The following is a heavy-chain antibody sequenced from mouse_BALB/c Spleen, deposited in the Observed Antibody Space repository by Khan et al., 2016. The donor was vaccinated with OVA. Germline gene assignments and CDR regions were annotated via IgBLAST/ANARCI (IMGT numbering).Heavy chain of an antibody. V-gene: IGHV2-6-1*01. Sequence: QVQLQESGPGLVAPSQSLSITCTISGFSLTNYGVHWVRQPPGKGLEWLVVIWSDGSTTYNSALKSRLTISKDNSKSQVFLKMNSLQTDDTAMYFCARQPCDHDNVMDYWGQGTSVTVSS. CDR1: GFSLTNYG. CDR2: IWSDGST. J-gene: IGHJ4*01. CDR3: ARQPCDHDNVMDY.